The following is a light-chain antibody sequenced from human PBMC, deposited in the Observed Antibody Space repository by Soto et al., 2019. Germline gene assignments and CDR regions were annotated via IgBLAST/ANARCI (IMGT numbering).Light chain of an antibody. J-gene: IGKJ1*01. CDR2: GAS. V-gene: IGKV3-15*01. CDR3: QQYNNWPQT. CDR1: QSISSGY. Sequence: EIVLTQSPGTLSLSPGERATLSCRASQSISSGYLAWYQQKPGQTPRLLIYGASTRATGIPARFSGSGSGTEFTLTISSLQSEDFAVYYCQQYNNWPQTFGQGTKVEIK.